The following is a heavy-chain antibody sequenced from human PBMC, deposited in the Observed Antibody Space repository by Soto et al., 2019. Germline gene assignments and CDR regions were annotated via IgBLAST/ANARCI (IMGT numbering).Heavy chain of an antibody. CDR1: GGSISSSSYY. J-gene: IGHJ6*03. CDR3: ASLYSGYDFYYYYYYMDV. D-gene: IGHD5-12*01. Sequence: SETLSLTCTVSGGSISSSSYYWGWIRQPPGKGLEWIGSIYYSGSTYYNPSLKSRVTISVDTSKNQFSLKLSSVTAADTAVYYCASLYSGYDFYYYYYYMDVWGKGTTVTVSS. V-gene: IGHV4-39*01. CDR2: IYYSGST.